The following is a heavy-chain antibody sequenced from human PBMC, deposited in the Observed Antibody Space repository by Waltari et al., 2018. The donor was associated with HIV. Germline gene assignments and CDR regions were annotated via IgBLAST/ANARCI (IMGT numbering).Heavy chain of an antibody. Sequence: QVQLVESGGGVVQPGRSLRLSCAASGFTFSSYGMHCVRQAQGKGLEWVAVIWYDGSNKYYADSVKGRFTISRDNSKNTLYLQMNSLRAEDTAVYYCARESLEGATLGYWGQGTLVTRLL. CDR3: ARESLEGATLGY. D-gene: IGHD1-26*01. CDR1: GFTFSSYG. J-gene: IGHJ4*02. V-gene: IGHV3-33*01. CDR2: IWYDGSNK.